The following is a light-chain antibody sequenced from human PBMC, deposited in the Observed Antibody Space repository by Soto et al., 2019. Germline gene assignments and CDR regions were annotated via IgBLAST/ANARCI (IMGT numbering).Light chain of an antibody. V-gene: IGKV1-39*01. J-gene: IGKJ1*01. CDR3: QQSYSTPWT. CDR1: QSISSY. Sequence: DIQMTQSPSSLSASVGDRVTITCRASQSISSYLNWYQQKPRKAPKLLIYAAFSLQRGVPSRFSGSGSGTDFTLTISSLQPEDFATYYCQQSYSTPWTFGQGTKVEIK. CDR2: AAF.